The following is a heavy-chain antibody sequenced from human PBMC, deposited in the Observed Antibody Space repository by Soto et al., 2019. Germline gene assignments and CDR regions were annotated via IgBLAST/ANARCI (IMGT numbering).Heavy chain of an antibody. Sequence: GGSLRLSCAASGLTFSDYYMSWIRQAPGKGLEWVSYISSSGSTIYYADSVKGRFTISRDNAKNSLYLQMNSLRAEDTAVYYCARDRHRFLEWFPIGGSAWFDPWGQGTLVTVSS. V-gene: IGHV3-11*01. CDR1: GLTFSDYY. J-gene: IGHJ5*02. CDR3: ARDRHRFLEWFPIGGSAWFDP. D-gene: IGHD3-3*01. CDR2: ISSSGSTI.